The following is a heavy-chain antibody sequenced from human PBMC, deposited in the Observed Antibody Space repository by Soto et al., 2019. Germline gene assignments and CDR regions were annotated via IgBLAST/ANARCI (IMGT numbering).Heavy chain of an antibody. Sequence: QVQLVESGGGVVQPGRSLRLSCAASGFTFSSYGMHWVRQAPGKGLEWVAVIWYDGSNKYYADSVKGRFTISRDNSKNTLYLQMYSLRAEDTAVYYCARQGELLRTLTYFDYWGQGTLVTVSS. CDR2: IWYDGSNK. J-gene: IGHJ4*02. CDR1: GFTFSSYG. CDR3: ARQGELLRTLTYFDY. D-gene: IGHD1-26*01. V-gene: IGHV3-33*01.